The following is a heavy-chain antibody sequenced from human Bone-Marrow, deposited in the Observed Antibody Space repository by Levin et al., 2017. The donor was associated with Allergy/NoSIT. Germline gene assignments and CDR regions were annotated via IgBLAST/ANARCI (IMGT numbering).Heavy chain of an antibody. D-gene: IGHD3-10*01. CDR3: ARLLSAMIQGVITARGRFDP. CDR2: ISRSSGTI. J-gene: IGHJ5*02. Sequence: GESLKISCAASGFTLKTYSMNWVRQAPGKGLEWVSYISRSSGTIFYADSVKGPFTISRDNAKNSLYLQMNSQRAEDTAVFDCARLLSAMIQGVITARGRFDPWGQGTLVTVSS. CDR1: GFTLKTYS. V-gene: IGHV3-48*04.